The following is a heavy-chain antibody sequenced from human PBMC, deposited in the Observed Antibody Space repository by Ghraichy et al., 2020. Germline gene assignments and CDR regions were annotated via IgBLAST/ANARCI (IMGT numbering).Heavy chain of an antibody. CDR3: ARSRVLLSLFDY. V-gene: IGHV4-34*01. CDR1: GGSFSGYY. J-gene: IGHJ4*02. CDR2: INHSGST. Sequence: SETLSLTCAVYGGSFSGYYWSWIRQPPGKGLEWIGEINHSGSTNYNPSLKSRVTISVDTSKNQFSLKLSSVTAADTAVYYCARSRVLLSLFDYWGQGTLVTVSS. D-gene: IGHD2-15*01.